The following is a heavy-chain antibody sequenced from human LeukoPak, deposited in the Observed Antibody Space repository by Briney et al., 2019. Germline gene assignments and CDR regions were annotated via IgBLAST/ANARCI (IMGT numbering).Heavy chain of an antibody. J-gene: IGHJ4*02. Sequence: SETLSLTCTVSGDSMSYYYWSWIRQTPGKGLEWLGYMYYTGRTKYNPSLKSRVTFSLDMSKNQFSLKLDSVTAADAAMYYCTRITIHGNSDYWGQGTLVTVSS. CDR1: GDSMSYYY. D-gene: IGHD5-24*01. CDR2: MYYTGRT. CDR3: TRITIHGNSDY. V-gene: IGHV4-59*01.